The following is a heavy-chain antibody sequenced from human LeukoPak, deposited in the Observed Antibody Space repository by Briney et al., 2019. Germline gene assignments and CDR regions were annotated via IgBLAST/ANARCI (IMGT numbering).Heavy chain of an antibody. CDR2: ISGSGTMT. J-gene: IGHJ4*02. CDR3: AKDEGMMVVANTFDY. Sequence: SGGSLRLSCAASGFTFSNYAMSWVRQAPGKGLEWVSGISGSGTMTYYGDSVKGRFTISRDNSKNTLYLQMNSLGAGDTAVYYCAKDEGMMVVANTFDYWGQGTLVTVSS. V-gene: IGHV3-23*01. CDR1: GFTFSNYA. D-gene: IGHD3-22*01.